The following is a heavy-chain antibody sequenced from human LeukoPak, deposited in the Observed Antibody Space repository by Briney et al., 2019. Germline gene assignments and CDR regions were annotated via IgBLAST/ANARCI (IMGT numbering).Heavy chain of an antibody. V-gene: IGHV3-74*01. J-gene: IGHJ4*02. Sequence: GGSLRLSCVASGFTFSSYWMHWVRQAPGKGLVWVSRINSGGTSTNYADSVKGRFTISRDNAKNMLYLQMKSLRAEDTAVFYCVRDRGGTFDYWGQGTLVTVSS. CDR2: INSGGTST. CDR3: VRDRGGTFDY. CDR1: GFTFSSYW. D-gene: IGHD1-1*01.